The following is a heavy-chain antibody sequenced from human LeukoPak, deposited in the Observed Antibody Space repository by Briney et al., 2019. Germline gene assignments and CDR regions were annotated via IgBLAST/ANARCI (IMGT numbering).Heavy chain of an antibody. J-gene: IGHJ4*02. CDR1: GFTFSSYS. D-gene: IGHD1-26*01. Sequence: PGGSLRLSCAASGFTFSSYSMNWVRQAPGKGLEWVSYISSSSSTIYYADSVKGRFTISRDNAKNSLYLQMYSLRDEDTAVYYCARDQIVGANGGATNGYWGQGTLVTVSS. CDR2: ISSSSSTI. CDR3: ARDQIVGANGGATNGY. V-gene: IGHV3-48*02.